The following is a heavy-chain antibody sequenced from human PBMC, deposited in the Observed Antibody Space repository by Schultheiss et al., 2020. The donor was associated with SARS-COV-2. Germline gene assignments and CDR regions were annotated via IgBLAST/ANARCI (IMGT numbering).Heavy chain of an antibody. Sequence: SQTLSLTCTVSGGSISSYYWSWIRQPPGKGLEWIGYIYYSGSTNYNPSLKSRVTISVDTSKNQFSLKLSSVTAADTAVYYCAKGSFYYYYYMDVWGKGTTVTVSS. CDR2: IYYSGST. V-gene: IGHV4-59*01. CDR1: GGSISSYY. CDR3: AKGSFYYYYYMDV. J-gene: IGHJ6*03.